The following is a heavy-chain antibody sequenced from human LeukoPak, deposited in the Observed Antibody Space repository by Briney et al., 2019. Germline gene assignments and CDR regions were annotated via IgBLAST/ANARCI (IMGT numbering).Heavy chain of an antibody. CDR1: GDSIRTNNYF. CDR3: ARRPGHTWDMGNWFDP. V-gene: IGHV4-39*01. CDR2: ISYNGIT. D-gene: IGHD1-26*01. J-gene: IGHJ5*02. Sequence: SETLSLTCRASGDSIRTNNYFWGWIRQPQGMGLEWIGSISYNGITYYNPSLTSQASVSVDTSKNQFSLNLNTVTAADTAIYYCARRPGHTWDMGNWFDPWGQGTLVTVSS.